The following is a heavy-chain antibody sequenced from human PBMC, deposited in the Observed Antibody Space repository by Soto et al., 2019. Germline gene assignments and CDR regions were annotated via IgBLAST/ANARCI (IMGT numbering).Heavy chain of an antibody. J-gene: IGHJ4*02. V-gene: IGHV3-33*01. CDR3: ARGVSFSDY. D-gene: IGHD2-2*01. CDR1: GFTFSSYG. Sequence: QVQLVESGGGVVQPGRSLRLSCAASGFTFSSYGMHWVRQAPGKGLEWVAVIWYDGSNKYYADYVKGRLTISRDNSKNTLYLQMNSLSAEDTAVYYCARGVSFSDYWGQGTLVTVSS. CDR2: IWYDGSNK.